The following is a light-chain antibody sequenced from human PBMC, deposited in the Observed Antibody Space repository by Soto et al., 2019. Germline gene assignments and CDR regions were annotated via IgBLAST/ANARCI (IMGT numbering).Light chain of an antibody. CDR3: QQYDNWPPT. J-gene: IGKJ4*01. Sequence: EIVMTQSPATLSVSPGERATLSCGASQSVATNLAWYRQKPGQAPRLLIYGASTRATGIPARFSGSGSGTDFTLTISSLEPEDFALYWCQQYDNWPPTFGGGTKVDIK. CDR2: GAS. V-gene: IGKV3-15*01. CDR1: QSVATN.